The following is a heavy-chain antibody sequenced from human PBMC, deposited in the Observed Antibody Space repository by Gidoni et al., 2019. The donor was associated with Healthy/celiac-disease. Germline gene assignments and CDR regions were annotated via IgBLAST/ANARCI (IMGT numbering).Heavy chain of an antibody. J-gene: IGHJ4*02. Sequence: QLQLPESGPGLVKPSATLSLTCTVSGGSISSRSYYWGWLRQPPGKGLEWIGSIYYSGSTYYNPSLKSGVTIAVDTSKNQFSLKLSSVTAADTAVYYCARSRFTIPDPLFDYWGQGTLVTVSS. CDR1: GGSISSRSYY. D-gene: IGHD3-3*01. V-gene: IGHV4-39*01. CDR2: IYYSGST. CDR3: ARSRFTIPDPLFDY.